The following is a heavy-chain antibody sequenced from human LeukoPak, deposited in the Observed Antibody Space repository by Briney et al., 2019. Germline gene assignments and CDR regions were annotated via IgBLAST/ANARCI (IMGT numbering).Heavy chain of an antibody. D-gene: IGHD5-12*01. CDR2: IYPRECP. J-gene: IGHJ4*02. V-gene: IGHV4-4*07. CDR3: AREWHHVFDY. CDR1: GGSISSYS. Sequence: PSETLTLTCTVSGGSISSYSWSWMRQAAGKGLEWVGRIYPRECPNYNHSLKSRDSMSVDESKNQFSLKLRSVTAADTAVYYCAREWHHVFDYWGQGNLVTVSS.